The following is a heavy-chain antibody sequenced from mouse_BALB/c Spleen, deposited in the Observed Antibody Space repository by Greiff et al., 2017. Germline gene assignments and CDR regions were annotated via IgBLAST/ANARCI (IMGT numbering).Heavy chain of an antibody. V-gene: IGHV1-7*01. CDR3: AREGGTSYAMDY. CDR1: GYTFTSYW. Sequence: QVQLKESGAELAKPGASVKMSCKASGYTFTSYWMHWVKQRPGQGLEWIGYINPSTGYTEYNQKFKDKATLTADKSSSTAYMQLSSLTSEDSAVYYCAREGGTSYAMDYWGQGTSVTVSS. CDR2: INPSTGYT. D-gene: IGHD5-1*01. J-gene: IGHJ4*01.